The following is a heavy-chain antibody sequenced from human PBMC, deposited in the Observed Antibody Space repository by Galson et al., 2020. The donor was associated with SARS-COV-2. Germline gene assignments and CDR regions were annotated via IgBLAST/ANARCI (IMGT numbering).Heavy chain of an antibody. D-gene: IGHD1-26*01. V-gene: IGHV4-39*07. CDR3: ARAPGSYNRVNAFDI. CDR2: IYYSGST. CDR1: GGSISSSSYY. J-gene: IGHJ3*02. Sequence: SETLSLTCTVSGGSISSSSYYWGWIRQPPGKGLEWIGSIYYSGSTYYNPSLKSRVTISVDTSKNQFSLKLSSVTAADTAVYYCARAPGSYNRVNAFDIWGQGTMVTVSS.